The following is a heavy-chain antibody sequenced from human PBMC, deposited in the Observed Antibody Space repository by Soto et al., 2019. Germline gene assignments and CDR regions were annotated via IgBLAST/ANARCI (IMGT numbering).Heavy chain of an antibody. V-gene: IGHV4-34*01. CDR3: ARAGYDFWSGYYYYGMDV. CDR2: INHSGST. Sequence: SETLSLTCAVYGGSFSGYYWSWIRQPPGKGLEWIGEINHSGSTNYNPSLKSRVTISVDTSKNQFSLKLSSVTAADTAVYYCARAGYDFWSGYYYYGMDVWGQGTTVPVSS. D-gene: IGHD3-3*01. J-gene: IGHJ6*02. CDR1: GGSFSGYY.